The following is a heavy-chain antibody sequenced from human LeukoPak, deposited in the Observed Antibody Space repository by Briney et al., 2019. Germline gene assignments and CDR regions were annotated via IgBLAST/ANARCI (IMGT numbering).Heavy chain of an antibody. CDR2: IFYSGST. D-gene: IGHD4-17*01. Sequence: SETLSLTCTVSGGSISSSSCYWGWIRQPPGKGLEWIGNIFYSGSTYYNPSLKSRVTISVDTSKNQFSLNLTSVTAADTAVYYCARVDYATLDIWGHGTMVTVSS. CDR1: GGSISSSSCY. V-gene: IGHV4-39*01. CDR3: ARVDYATLDI. J-gene: IGHJ3*02.